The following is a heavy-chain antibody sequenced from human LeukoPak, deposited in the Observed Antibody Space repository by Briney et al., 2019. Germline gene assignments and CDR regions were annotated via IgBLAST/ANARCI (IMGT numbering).Heavy chain of an antibody. J-gene: IGHJ4*02. D-gene: IGHD2-2*01. CDR3: ATLPHIVVVPAATYRGGY. CDR2: FDPEDGET. V-gene: IGHV1-24*01. Sequence: GASVKVSCKVSGYTLTELSMHWVRQAPGKALEWMGGFDPEDGETIYAQKFQGRVTMTEDTSTDTAYMELSSLRSEDTAVYYCATLPHIVVVPAATYRGGYWGQGTLVTVSS. CDR1: GYTLTELS.